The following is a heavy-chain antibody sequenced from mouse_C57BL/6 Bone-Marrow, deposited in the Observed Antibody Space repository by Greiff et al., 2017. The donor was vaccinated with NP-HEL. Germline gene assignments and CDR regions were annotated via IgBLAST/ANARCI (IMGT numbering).Heavy chain of an antibody. CDR1: GYTFTSYW. J-gene: IGHJ2*01. Sequence: QVQLQQPGAELVMPGASVKLSCKASGYTFTSYWMHWVKQRPGQGLEWIGEIDPSDSYTNYNQKFKGKSTLTVDKSSSTAYMQLSSLTSEDSAVYYCARGGVITNLYFDIWGQGTTLTVSS. V-gene: IGHV1-69*01. CDR2: IDPSDSYT. D-gene: IGHD1-1*01. CDR3: ARGGVITNLYFDI.